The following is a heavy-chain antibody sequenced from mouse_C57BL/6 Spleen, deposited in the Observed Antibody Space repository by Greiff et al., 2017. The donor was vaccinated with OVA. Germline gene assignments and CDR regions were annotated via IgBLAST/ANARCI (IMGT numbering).Heavy chain of an antibody. J-gene: IGHJ4*01. CDR3: ARHGSIPMDY. CDR2: INYDGSST. Sequence: EVMLVESEGGLVQPGSSMKLSCTASGFTFSDYYMAWVRQVPEKGLEWVANINYDGSSTYYLDSLKSRFIISRDNAKNILYLQMSSLKSEDTATYYCARHGSIPMDYWGQGTSVTVSS. CDR1: GFTFSDYY. D-gene: IGHD1-1*01. V-gene: IGHV5-16*01.